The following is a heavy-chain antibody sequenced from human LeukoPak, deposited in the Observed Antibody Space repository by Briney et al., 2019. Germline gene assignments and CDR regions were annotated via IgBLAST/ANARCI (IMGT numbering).Heavy chain of an antibody. Sequence: PSETLSLTCTVSGGSISSSSYYWGWIRQPPGMGLEWIGGIYYSGSTYYNPSLKSRVTISVDTSKNQFSLKLTSVTAADTAVYYCARVASGWHHIDYWGQGTLVTVSS. D-gene: IGHD6-19*01. CDR2: IYYSGST. J-gene: IGHJ4*02. V-gene: IGHV4-39*07. CDR1: GGSISSSSYY. CDR3: ARVASGWHHIDY.